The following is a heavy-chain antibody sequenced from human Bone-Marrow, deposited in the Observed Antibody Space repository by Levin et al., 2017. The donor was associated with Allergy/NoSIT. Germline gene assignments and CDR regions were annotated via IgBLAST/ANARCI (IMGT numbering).Heavy chain of an antibody. CDR1: GFTFSSYW. V-gene: IGHV3-7*01. CDR3: ARGYSRGWSTHY. Sequence: GESLKISCAASGFTFSSYWMSWVRQAPGKGLEWVANIKEDGSEKYYVDSVKGRFTISRDNAKNSLFLQMNSLRAEDTAVYYCARGYSRGWSTHYWGQGTLVTVSS. D-gene: IGHD6-19*01. CDR2: IKEDGSEK. J-gene: IGHJ4*02.